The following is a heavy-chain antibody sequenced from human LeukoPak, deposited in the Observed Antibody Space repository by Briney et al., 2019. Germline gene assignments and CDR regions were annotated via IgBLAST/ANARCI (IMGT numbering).Heavy chain of an antibody. V-gene: IGHV1-18*01. CDR3: ARGRHSGSYYVDDY. J-gene: IGHJ4*02. Sequence: ASVTVSCKGSGYTFTSYGISWVRQAPGQGLEWMGWISAYNGNTNYAQKLQGRVTMTTDTSTSTAYMELRSLRSDDTAVYYCARGRHSGSYYVDDYWGQGTLVTVSS. D-gene: IGHD1-26*01. CDR1: GYTFTSYG. CDR2: ISAYNGNT.